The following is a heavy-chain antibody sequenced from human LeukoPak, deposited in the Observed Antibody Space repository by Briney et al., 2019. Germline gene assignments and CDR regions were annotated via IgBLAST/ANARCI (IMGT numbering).Heavy chain of an antibody. V-gene: IGHV4-34*01. D-gene: IGHD3-22*01. Sequence: SETLSLTCTVSGGSISSYYWSWIRQPPGKGLEWIGEINHSGSTNYNPSLKSRVTISVDTSKNQFSLKLSSVTAADTAVYYCARGPDYYDSSGYSYYFDYWGQGTLVTVSS. CDR1: GGSISSYY. J-gene: IGHJ4*02. CDR2: INHSGST. CDR3: ARGPDYYDSSGYSYYFDY.